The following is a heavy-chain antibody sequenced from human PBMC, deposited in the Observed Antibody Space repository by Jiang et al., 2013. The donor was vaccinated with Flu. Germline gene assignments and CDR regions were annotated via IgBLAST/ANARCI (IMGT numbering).Heavy chain of an antibody. CDR2: IWYDGSNK. D-gene: IGHD3-16*02. CDR3: ARGGYDYVWGSYRSTFDY. V-gene: IGHV3-33*01. CDR1: GFTFSSYG. J-gene: IGHJ4*02. Sequence: SCAASGFTFSSYGMHWVRQAPGKGLEWVAVIWYDGSNKYYADSVKGRFTISRDNSKNTLYLQMNSLRAEDTAVYYCARGGYDYVWGSYRSTFDYWGQGTLVTVSS.